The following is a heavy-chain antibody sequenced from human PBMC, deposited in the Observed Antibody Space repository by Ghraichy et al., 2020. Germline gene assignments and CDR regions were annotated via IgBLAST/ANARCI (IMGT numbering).Heavy chain of an antibody. CDR3: TRDGVSGAIEY. Sequence: GGSLRLSCRTSGFMFDDYTMSWFRQAPGKGLEWVGFIRSTVYLGATEYAASVKDRFTISRDDSNNIAYLQMNSLTTEDTAVYYCTRDGVSGAIEYWGQGTLVTVSS. CDR1: GFMFDDYT. CDR2: IRSTVYLGAT. J-gene: IGHJ4*02. D-gene: IGHD7-27*01. V-gene: IGHV3-49*03.